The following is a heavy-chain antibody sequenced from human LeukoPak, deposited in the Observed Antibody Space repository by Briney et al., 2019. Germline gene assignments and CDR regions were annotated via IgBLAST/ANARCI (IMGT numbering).Heavy chain of an antibody. J-gene: IGHJ6*03. V-gene: IGHV1-69*13. CDR1: GGTFSSYA. Sequence: GASVKVSCKASGGTFSSYAISWVRQAPGQGLEWMGGIIPIFGTANYAQKFQGRVTITADESTSTAHMELSSLRSEDTAVYYCARDAREITIYYYYMDVWGKGTTVTVSS. CDR3: ARDAREITIYYYYMDV. CDR2: IIPIFGTA. D-gene: IGHD3-3*01.